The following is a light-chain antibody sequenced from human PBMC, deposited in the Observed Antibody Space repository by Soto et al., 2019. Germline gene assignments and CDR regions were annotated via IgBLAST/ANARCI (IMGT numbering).Light chain of an antibody. V-gene: IGKV3-15*01. CDR2: GAS. J-gene: IGKJ1*01. Sequence: EIVMTQSPATLSVSPGERATLSCRASQTVNSNLAWYQQKPGQAPRLLIYGASTRATSIPARFSGSGSGTEFTLTITSQQSEDFAVYYCQQYNYWPTFGQGTKVDIK. CDR3: QQYNYWPT. CDR1: QTVNSN.